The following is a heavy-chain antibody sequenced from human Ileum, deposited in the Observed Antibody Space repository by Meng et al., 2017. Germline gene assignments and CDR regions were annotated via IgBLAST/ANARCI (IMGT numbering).Heavy chain of an antibody. CDR3: ARHGGYSQDF. V-gene: IGHV4-4*02. J-gene: IGHJ4*02. D-gene: IGHD4-23*01. CDR1: SGSISSNTY. Sequence: GQLQGSGPGLVRPWGPLSLTCAVSSGSISSNTYWSWVRQPPGKGLEWIGQISHSGSAYYNPSLKSRVTMSVDKSKSQFSLMLTSVTAADTAIYYCARHGGYSQDFWGQGTLVTVSS. CDR2: ISHSGSA.